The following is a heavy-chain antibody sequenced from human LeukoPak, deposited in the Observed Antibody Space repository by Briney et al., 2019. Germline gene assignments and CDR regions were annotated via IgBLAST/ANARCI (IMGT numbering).Heavy chain of an antibody. J-gene: IGHJ4*02. CDR2: INQDGSDQ. CDR1: EFTFSIYW. Sequence: RGSLRLSCAASEFTFSIYWMSWVRQAPGKGLEWVANINQDGSDQYYVDSVKGRFTISRDNAKNSLYLQMNSLRAEDTAVYYCARSPATGTVDYWGQGTLVTVSS. D-gene: IGHD1-1*01. CDR3: ARSPATGTVDY. V-gene: IGHV3-7*01.